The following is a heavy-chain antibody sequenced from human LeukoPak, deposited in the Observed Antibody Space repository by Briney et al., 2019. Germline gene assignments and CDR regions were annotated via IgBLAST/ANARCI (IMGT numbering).Heavy chain of an antibody. D-gene: IGHD3/OR15-3a*01. V-gene: IGHV3-7*01. CDR3: ARVDSLTPSQFDY. CDR2: IKLDGSEK. J-gene: IGHJ4*02. Sequence: GGSLRLSCAASGFTFSSYWMSWVRQAPGMGLEWVANIKLDGSEKYYLDSVKGRFTVSRDNAKNSLYLQMNRLRVVDTAVYYCARVDSLTPSQFDYWGQGTLVTVSS. CDR1: GFTFSSYW.